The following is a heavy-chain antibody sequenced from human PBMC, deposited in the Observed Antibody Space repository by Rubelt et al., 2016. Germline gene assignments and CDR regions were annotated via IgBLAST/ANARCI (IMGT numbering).Heavy chain of an antibody. Sequence: QVQLVQSGAEVKKPGSSVKVSCKASGGTFSSYAISWVRQAPGQGLEWMGGIIPIFGTANYAQKFQGRVTITADESTSTAYIELSSLRSEDTAVYYCARGGAAAADDNDAFDIWGQGTMVTVSS. CDR1: GGTFSSYA. CDR3: ARGGAAAADDNDAFDI. CDR2: IIPIFGTA. D-gene: IGHD6-13*01. V-gene: IGHV1-69*01. J-gene: IGHJ3*02.